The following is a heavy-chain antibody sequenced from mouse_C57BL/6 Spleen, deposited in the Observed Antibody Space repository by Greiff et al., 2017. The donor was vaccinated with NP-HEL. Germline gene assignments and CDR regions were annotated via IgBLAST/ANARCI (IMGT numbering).Heavy chain of an antibody. D-gene: IGHD2-3*01. Sequence: EVHLVESGGGLVQPGGSMKLSCAASGFTFSDAWMDWVRQSPEKGLEWVAEIRNKANNHATYYAESVKGRFTISRDDSKSSVYLQMNSLRAEDTGIYYCTRRDGYYVGWFAYWGQGTLVTVSA. CDR3: TRRDGYYVGWFAY. J-gene: IGHJ3*01. CDR2: IRNKANNHAT. V-gene: IGHV6-6*01. CDR1: GFTFSDAW.